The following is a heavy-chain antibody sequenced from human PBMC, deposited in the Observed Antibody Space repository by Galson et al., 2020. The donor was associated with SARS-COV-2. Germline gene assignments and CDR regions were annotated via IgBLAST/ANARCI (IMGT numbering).Heavy chain of an antibody. Sequence: QLGESLKISCAASGFTVSSNYMSWVPQAPGKGLEWVSVIYSGGSTYYADSVKGRFTISRDNSKHTLYLQMNSLRAEDTAVYYCARVGGYRNGMDVWGQGTTVTVSS. CDR1: GFTVSSNY. CDR3: ARVGGYRNGMDV. J-gene: IGHJ6*02. V-gene: IGHV3-53*01. CDR2: IYSGGST. D-gene: IGHD5-18*01.